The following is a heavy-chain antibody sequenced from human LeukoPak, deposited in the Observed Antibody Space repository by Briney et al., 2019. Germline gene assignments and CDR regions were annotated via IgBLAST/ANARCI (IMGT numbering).Heavy chain of an antibody. J-gene: IGHJ4*02. V-gene: IGHV4-39*07. CDR2: INHSGTT. Sequence: SETLSLTCTVSGGSISSRGYYWSWIRQPPGKGLEWIGEINHSGTTNYNPSLKSRVTISVDTSKNQFSLKLSSVTAADTAVYYCARGLIHSGSTNDYWGQGTLVTVSS. CDR1: GGSISSRGYY. CDR3: ARGLIHSGSTNDY. D-gene: IGHD1-26*01.